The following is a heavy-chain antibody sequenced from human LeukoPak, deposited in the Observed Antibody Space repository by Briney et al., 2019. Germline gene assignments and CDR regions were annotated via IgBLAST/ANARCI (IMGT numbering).Heavy chain of an antibody. CDR2: ISSSSSTI. V-gene: IGHV3-48*04. CDR3: ARDASLYGMDV. CDR1: GFTFSSYS. D-gene: IGHD2-2*01. J-gene: IGHJ6*02. Sequence: GGSLRLSCAASGFTFSSYSMNWVRQAPGKGLEWVSYISSSSSTIYYADSVKGRFTISRDNAKNSLYLQMNSLRAEDTAVYYCARDASLYGMDVWGQGTTVTVSS.